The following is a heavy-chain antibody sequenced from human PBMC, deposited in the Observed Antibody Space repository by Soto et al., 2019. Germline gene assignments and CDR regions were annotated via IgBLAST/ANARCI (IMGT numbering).Heavy chain of an antibody. J-gene: IGHJ5*02. D-gene: IGHD1-1*01. CDR2: IFSNGEQ. CDR3: ARGTTRRYWFAP. V-gene: IGHV2-26*01. Sequence: QVTLKESGPVLVKPTETLTLTCTVSGFSLSNVRVGVSWIRQPPGKALEWLAHIFSNGEQSYSTSLRSRLTISKDTSKSQVVLTMTNMDPVDTATYYCARGTTRRYWFAPWGQGTLVTVSS. CDR1: GFSLSNVRVG.